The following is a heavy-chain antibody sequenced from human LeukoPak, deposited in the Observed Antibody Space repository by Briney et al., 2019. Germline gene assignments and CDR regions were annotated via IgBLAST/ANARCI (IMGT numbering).Heavy chain of an antibody. D-gene: IGHD6-13*01. CDR1: GYTFTSYD. J-gene: IGHJ4*02. V-gene: IGHV1-8*01. Sequence: GASVKVSCKASGYTFTSYDINWERQATGQGLEWMGWMNPNSGNTGYAQKFQGRVTMTRNTSISTAYMELSSLRSEDTAVYYCARGIAAAGHRSYWGQGTLVTVSS. CDR3: ARGIAAAGHRSY. CDR2: MNPNSGNT.